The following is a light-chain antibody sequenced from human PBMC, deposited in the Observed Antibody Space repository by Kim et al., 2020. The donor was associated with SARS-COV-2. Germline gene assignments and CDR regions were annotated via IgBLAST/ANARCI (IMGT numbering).Light chain of an antibody. V-gene: IGKV3-11*01. J-gene: IGKJ4*01. CDR2: DVS. CDR1: QSVGTY. Sequence: EIVLTQSPATLSLSPGERATLSCRASQSVGTYLAWYQQKPGQAPRLLIYDVSTRATGIPLRFSGSASGTDFILTISTLEPEDFAIYYCQQYTNWISFGGGTKLEI. CDR3: QQYTNWIS.